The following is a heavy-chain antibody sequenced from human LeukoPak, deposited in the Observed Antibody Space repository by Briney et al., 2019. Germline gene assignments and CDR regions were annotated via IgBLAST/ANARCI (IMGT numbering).Heavy chain of an antibody. D-gene: IGHD1-20*01. V-gene: IGHV3-21*05. CDR2: IGLASGFT. CDR1: GFIFSSYS. CDR3: ARDHNWAFDY. Sequence: GGSLRLSCAASGFIFSSYSMNWVRQAPGRGLEWISYIGLASGFTSYADSVKGRFTISSDTATNSLYLHMHSLRAEDTAVHYCARDHNWAFDYWGQGALVTVSS. J-gene: IGHJ4*02.